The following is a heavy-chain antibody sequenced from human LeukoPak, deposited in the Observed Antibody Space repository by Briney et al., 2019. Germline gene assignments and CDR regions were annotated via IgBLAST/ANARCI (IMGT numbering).Heavy chain of an antibody. Sequence: GGSLRLSCAASGFTFSSYAMSWVRQAPGKGLEWVSAISGSGGSTYYADSVKGRFTISRDNSKNTLYMQMNSLRAEDTAVYYCAKNMVGGVIMSSSFDYWGQGTLVTVSS. V-gene: IGHV3-23*01. CDR1: GFTFSSYA. CDR3: AKNMVGGVIMSSSFDY. D-gene: IGHD3-10*01. CDR2: ISGSGGST. J-gene: IGHJ4*02.